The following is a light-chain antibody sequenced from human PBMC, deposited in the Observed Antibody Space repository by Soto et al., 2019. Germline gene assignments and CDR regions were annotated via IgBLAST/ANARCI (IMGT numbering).Light chain of an antibody. CDR3: HQYGISP. J-gene: IGKJ4*01. Sequence: ERVLTHSQRTLSLSPGERPTLCCRASQSVSSNYLAWYQQKPGQAPRLLIYGASSRATGTPDRFSGTGSGTAFSLTISRLEPEDLAVYYCHQYGISPFGGGTKVDIK. V-gene: IGKV3-20*01. CDR2: GAS. CDR1: QSVSSNY.